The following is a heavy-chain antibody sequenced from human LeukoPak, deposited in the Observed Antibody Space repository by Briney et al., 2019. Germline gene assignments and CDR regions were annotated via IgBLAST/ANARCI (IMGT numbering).Heavy chain of an antibody. CDR1: GFTFNKYW. D-gene: IGHD1-26*01. Sequence: GGSLRLSCVGSGFTFNKYWMTWVRQAPGKGLEWVANIKQDGSEKYYVDSVKGRFTISRDNAKNSLYLQMNSLRAEDTAVYYCARRRYSGSSQHFDYWGQGTLVTVSS. V-gene: IGHV3-7*01. CDR3: ARRRYSGSSQHFDY. CDR2: IKQDGSEK. J-gene: IGHJ4*02.